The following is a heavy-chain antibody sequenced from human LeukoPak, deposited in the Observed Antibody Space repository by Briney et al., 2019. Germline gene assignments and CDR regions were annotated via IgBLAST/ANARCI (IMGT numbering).Heavy chain of an antibody. V-gene: IGHV4-39*01. J-gene: IGHJ4*02. CDR3: ARLHYDILTGYYPYYFDY. Sequence: SETLSLTCTVSGGSISSSSYYWGWIRQPPGKGLEWIGSIYYSGSTYYNPSLKSRVTISVDTSKNQFSLKLSSVTAADTAVYYCARLHYDILTGYYPYYFDYWGQGTLVTVSS. D-gene: IGHD3-9*01. CDR2: IYYSGST. CDR1: GGSISSSSYY.